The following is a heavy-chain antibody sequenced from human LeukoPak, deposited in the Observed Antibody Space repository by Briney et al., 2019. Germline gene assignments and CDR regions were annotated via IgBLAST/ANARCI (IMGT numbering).Heavy chain of an antibody. Sequence: SETLSLTCTVSGGSISSYYWSWIRQPAGKGLEWIGRIYTSGSTNYNPSLKSRVTMSVDTSKNQFSLKLSSVTAADTAVYYCARGQRMIVPAAIPYFDYWGQGTLVTVSS. D-gene: IGHD2-2*02. V-gene: IGHV4-4*07. CDR2: IYTSGST. CDR1: GGSISSYY. J-gene: IGHJ4*02. CDR3: ARGQRMIVPAAIPYFDY.